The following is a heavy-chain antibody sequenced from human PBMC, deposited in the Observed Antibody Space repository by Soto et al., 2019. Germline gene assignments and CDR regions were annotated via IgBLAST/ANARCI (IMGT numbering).Heavy chain of an antibody. CDR2: ISSSGSTI. D-gene: IGHD3-22*01. CDR3: ARDPDSSGYYYFDY. J-gene: IGHJ4*02. V-gene: IGHV3-48*02. CDR1: GFTFSTFN. Sequence: PGGSLRLSCAASGFTFSTFNMNWVRQAPGKGLEWVSYISSSGSTIYYADSVKGRFTISRDNAKNSLYLQMNSLRDEDTAVYYCARDPDSSGYYYFDYWGQGTLVTVSS.